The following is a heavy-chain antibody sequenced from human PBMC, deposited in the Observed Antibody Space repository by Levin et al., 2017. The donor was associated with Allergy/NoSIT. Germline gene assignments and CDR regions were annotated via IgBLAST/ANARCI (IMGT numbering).Heavy chain of an antibody. Sequence: SETLSLTCGVSGSSISSGYYWGWIRQPPGKGLEWIGSIFHSGTTYYNPSLKSRVTISVDTSKNQFSLKLTSVTAADTAVYYCVSSWFNWNSHYYHYYMDAWGKGTTVTVSS. CDR2: IFHSGTT. CDR1: GSSISSGYY. J-gene: IGHJ6*03. CDR3: VSSWFNWNSHYYHYYMDA. D-gene: IGHD1-20*01. V-gene: IGHV4-38-2*01.